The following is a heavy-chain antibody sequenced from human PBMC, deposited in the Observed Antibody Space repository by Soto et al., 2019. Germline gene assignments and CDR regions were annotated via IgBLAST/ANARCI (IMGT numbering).Heavy chain of an antibody. J-gene: IGHJ5*02. Sequence: QVQLVQSGAEVKKPGSSVTVSCKASAGTFNNYAIAWVRQAPGQGLEWMGGIIPFFGSPKYSQKFQNRVTITVEESTSTSYMTLTGLSSYDTAVYYCARAIVPRFNWFDPWGQGTLVTVSS. V-gene: IGHV1-69*01. D-gene: IGHD1-26*01. CDR2: IIPFFGSP. CDR3: ARAIVPRFNWFDP. CDR1: AGTFNNYA.